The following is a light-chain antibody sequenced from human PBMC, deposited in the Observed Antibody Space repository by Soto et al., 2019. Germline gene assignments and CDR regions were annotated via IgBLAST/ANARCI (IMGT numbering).Light chain of an antibody. Sequence: QSVLTQPPSMSAAPGQKVTISCSGGSSNIGANFVSWYQHLPGTAPQLLIYENNKRPSGIPDRFSGSKSGTSATLGITGLQTGDETDYYCGTWDSALSAWVFGRGTKLTVL. CDR3: GTWDSALSAWV. J-gene: IGLJ3*02. V-gene: IGLV1-51*02. CDR1: SSNIGANF. CDR2: ENN.